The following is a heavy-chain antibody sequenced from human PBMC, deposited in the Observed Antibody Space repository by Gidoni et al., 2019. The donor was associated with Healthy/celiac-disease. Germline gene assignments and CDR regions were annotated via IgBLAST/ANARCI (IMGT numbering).Heavy chain of an antibody. D-gene: IGHD1-26*01. Sequence: EVQLVESGGGLVQPGGSLRLSCAAPGFTFSSYSMNWVRQAQGKGLAWVSYISSSSSTIYYADSVKGRFTISRDNAKNSLYLQMNSLRDEDTAVYYCAREGWELLYYYYGMDVWGQGTTVTVSS. CDR1: GFTFSSYS. J-gene: IGHJ6*02. CDR3: AREGWELLYYYYGMDV. CDR2: ISSSSSTI. V-gene: IGHV3-48*02.